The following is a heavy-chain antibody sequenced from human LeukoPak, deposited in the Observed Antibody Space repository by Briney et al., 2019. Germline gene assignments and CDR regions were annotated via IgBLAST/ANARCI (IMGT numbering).Heavy chain of an antibody. D-gene: IGHD3-22*01. CDR2: IIPILGTA. CDR1: GGTFSSYA. CDR3: ARKYYYDSSGYPRAFDI. Sequence: TSVTVSCKASGGTFSSYAISWVRQAPGQGLEWMGGIIPILGTANYAQKFQGRVTITADESTSTAYMELSSLRSEDTAVYYCARKYYYDSSGYPRAFDIWGQGTMVTVSS. J-gene: IGHJ3*02. V-gene: IGHV1-69*13.